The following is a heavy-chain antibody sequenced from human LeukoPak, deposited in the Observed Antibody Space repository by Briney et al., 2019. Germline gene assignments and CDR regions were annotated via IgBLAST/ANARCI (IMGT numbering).Heavy chain of an antibody. V-gene: IGHV5-51*01. J-gene: IGHJ4*02. CDR3: ARMYYGSGSYYNEGYFDY. Sequence: GESLKISCKGSGYSFTSYWIGWVRPMPGKGLEWMGIIYPGDSDTRYSPSFQGQVTISADKSISTAYLQWSSLKASDTAMYYCARMYYGSGSYYNEGYFDYWGQGTLVTVSS. CDR2: IYPGDSDT. D-gene: IGHD3-10*01. CDR1: GYSFTSYW.